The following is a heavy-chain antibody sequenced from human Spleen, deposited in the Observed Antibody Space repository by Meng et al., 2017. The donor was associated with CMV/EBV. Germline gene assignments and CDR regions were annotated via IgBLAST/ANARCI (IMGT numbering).Heavy chain of an antibody. CDR1: GYTFTAHY. CDR2: IHPHRGDT. Sequence: ASVKVSCKASGYTFTAHYFHWVRQAPGQGLEWMGWIHPHRGDTNYAQQFQGRVTLTRDTSINTGYMELTSLTSEDTAVYYCARSRGLSITPSRPPTYGMDVWGQGTTVTVSS. D-gene: IGHD2-15*01. J-gene: IGHJ6*02. V-gene: IGHV1-2*02. CDR3: ARSRGLSITPSRPPTYGMDV.